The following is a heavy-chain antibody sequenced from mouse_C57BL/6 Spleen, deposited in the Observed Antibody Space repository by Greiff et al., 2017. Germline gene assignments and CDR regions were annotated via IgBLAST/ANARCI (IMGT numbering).Heavy chain of an antibody. Sequence: QVQLQQSGAELVRPGASVTLSCKASGYTFTDYEMHWVKQTPVHGLEWIGAIDPETGGTAYNQKFKGKAILTADKSSSTAYMELRSLTSEDSAVYYCTRGPRRRGSSYFDYWGQGTTLTVSS. J-gene: IGHJ2*01. CDR1: GYTFTDYE. CDR2: IDPETGGT. CDR3: TRGPRRRGSSYFDY. V-gene: IGHV1-15*01. D-gene: IGHD1-1*01.